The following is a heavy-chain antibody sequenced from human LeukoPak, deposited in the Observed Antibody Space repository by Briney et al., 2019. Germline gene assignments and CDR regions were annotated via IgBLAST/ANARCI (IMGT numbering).Heavy chain of an antibody. V-gene: IGHV3-33*01. J-gene: IGHJ3*01. CDR1: GLTFSNYG. CDR3: ATVFGAWSYMGGFDV. D-gene: IGHD1-26*01. CDR2: IWYDGRNT. Sequence: GGSLRLSCVASGLTFSNYGMHWVRQAPGKGLEWVARIWYDGRNTYYSDSVRGRFTVSRDNSNNTLWLQMNSLRAEDTAVYYCATVFGAWSYMGGFDVWGQGTMVSVSS.